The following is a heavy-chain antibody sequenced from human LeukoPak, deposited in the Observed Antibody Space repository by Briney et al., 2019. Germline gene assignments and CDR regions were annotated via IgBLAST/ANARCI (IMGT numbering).Heavy chain of an antibody. CDR2: ISGSGGST. V-gene: IGHV3-23*01. CDR1: GFTFSSYA. J-gene: IGHJ4*02. Sequence: GGSLRLSCAASGFTFSSYAMSWVRQAPGKGLEWVSAISGSGGSTYYADSVKGRFTIARDNSKNTLYLQMNSLRAEDTAVYYCAKFMVTYYGSGSWSYFDYWGQGTLVTVSS. D-gene: IGHD3-10*01. CDR3: AKFMVTYYGSGSWSYFDY.